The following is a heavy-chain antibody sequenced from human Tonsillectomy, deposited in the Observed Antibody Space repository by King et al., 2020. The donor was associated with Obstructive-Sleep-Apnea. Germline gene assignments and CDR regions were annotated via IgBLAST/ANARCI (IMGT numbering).Heavy chain of an antibody. D-gene: IGHD6-19*01. J-gene: IGHJ4*02. V-gene: IGHV3-74*01. Sequence: VQLVESGGGLVQPGGSLRLSCAASGFTFSSYWMHWVRQAPGKGLVWVSVIKSDGSIPNCAESVKGRFTISRDNAKNTLHLQMNSLRADDTAVYYCARQGSGGWYGVFGDYWGQGALVTVSS. CDR2: IKSDGSIP. CDR1: GFTFSSYW. CDR3: ARQGSGGWYGVFGDY.